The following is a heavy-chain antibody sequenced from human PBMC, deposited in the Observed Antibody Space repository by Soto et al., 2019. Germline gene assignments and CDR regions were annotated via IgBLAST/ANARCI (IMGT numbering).Heavy chain of an antibody. CDR1: RFAFSSYW. CDR2: INGDGSDI. Sequence: CGSLRLSCGASRFAFSSYWLHWVRQVPGKGLVWVSRINGDGSDIKYADSVKGRFTISRDNAKNTVYLQMNSLRVEDTAVYYCARDQSTGDWFDAWGQGTLVNVSS. D-gene: IGHD2-2*01. CDR3: ARDQSTGDWFDA. V-gene: IGHV3-74*03. J-gene: IGHJ5*02.